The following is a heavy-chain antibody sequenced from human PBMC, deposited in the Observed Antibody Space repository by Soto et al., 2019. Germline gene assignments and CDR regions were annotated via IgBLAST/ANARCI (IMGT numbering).Heavy chain of an antibody. CDR3: ARGYSSGFTLPTPDY. CDR1: GGSISSGGYY. CDR2: IYYSGST. V-gene: IGHV4-31*03. J-gene: IGHJ4*02. D-gene: IGHD3-22*01. Sequence: QVQLQESGPGLVKPSQTLSLTCTVSGGSISSGGYYWSWIRQHPGKGLEWIGYIYYSGSTYYNPSLKSRVTISVDTSKNQFSLKLSSVTAADTAVYYCARGYSSGFTLPTPDYWGQGTLVTVSS.